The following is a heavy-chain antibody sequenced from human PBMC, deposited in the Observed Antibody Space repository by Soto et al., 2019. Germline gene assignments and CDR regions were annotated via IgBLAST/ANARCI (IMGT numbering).Heavy chain of an antibody. CDR1: GGSISSNY. Sequence: PSETLSLTCIISGGSISSNYWSWIRQSPGKGLGWIGYVFHTGSTNYNPSLKSRVTISVDMSKNQFSLKLTSVTAADTAVYYCAREDSHYDYFDYWGKGTLVTVSS. V-gene: IGHV4-59*01. CDR3: AREDSHYDYFDY. CDR2: VFHTGST. J-gene: IGHJ4*02. D-gene: IGHD4-17*01.